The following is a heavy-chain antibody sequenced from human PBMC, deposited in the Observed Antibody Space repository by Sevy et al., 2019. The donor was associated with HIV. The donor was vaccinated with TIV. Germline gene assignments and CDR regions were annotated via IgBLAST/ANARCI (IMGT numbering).Heavy chain of an antibody. V-gene: IGHV3-33*01. D-gene: IGHD1-1*01. J-gene: IGHJ5*01. CDR3: ARDAARVIVPTAGFDS. CDR1: GFTFRSFS. Sequence: GGSLRLSCVASGFTFRSFSMHWVRQAPGKGLEWVAAIWYDGRTERYADSVQGRFTFSRDNSKKTLHLQMNSLRAEDTALYYCARDAARVIVPTAGFDSWGQGTLVTVSS. CDR2: IWYDGRTE.